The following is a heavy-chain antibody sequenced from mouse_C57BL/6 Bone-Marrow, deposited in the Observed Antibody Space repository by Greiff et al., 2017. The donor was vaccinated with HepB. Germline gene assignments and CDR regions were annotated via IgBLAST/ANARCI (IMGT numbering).Heavy chain of an antibody. V-gene: IGHV1-69*01. CDR3: MGAWYFDV. J-gene: IGHJ1*03. CDR1: GYTFTSYW. D-gene: IGHD3-1*01. Sequence: QVQLQQPGAELVMPGASVKLSCKASGYTFTSYWMHWVKQRPGQGLEWIGEIDPSDSYTNYNQKFKGKSTLTVDKSSSTAYMQLSSLTSEDSAVYYCMGAWYFDVWGTGTTVTVSS. CDR2: IDPSDSYT.